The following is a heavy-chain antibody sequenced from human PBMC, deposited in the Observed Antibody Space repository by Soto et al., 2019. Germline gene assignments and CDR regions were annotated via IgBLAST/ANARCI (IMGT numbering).Heavy chain of an antibody. CDR3: AKDQYSSGWDNFGAFDI. V-gene: IGHV3-23*01. CDR2: ISGSGGST. Sequence: GGSLRLSCAASGFTFSSYAMSWVRQAPGKGLEWVSAISGSGGSTYYADSVKGRFTISRDNSKNTLYLQMNSLRAEDTAVYYCAKDQYSSGWDNFGAFDIWGQGTMVTVSS. J-gene: IGHJ3*02. CDR1: GFTFSSYA. D-gene: IGHD6-19*01.